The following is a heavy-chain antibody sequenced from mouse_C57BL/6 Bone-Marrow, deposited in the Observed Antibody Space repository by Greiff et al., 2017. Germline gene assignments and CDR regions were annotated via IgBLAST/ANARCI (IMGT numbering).Heavy chain of an antibody. CDR3: TGSITGTVRVAY. Sequence: DVKLVESGGGLVQPGGSMKLSCVASGFTFSNYWMNWVRQSPEKGLEWVAQIRLKSDNYATHYAESVKGRFTISTDDYKSSVYLQMNNLRAEDTGIDYCTGSITGTVRVAYWGQGTLVTVSA. V-gene: IGHV6-3*01. CDR1: GFTFSNYW. J-gene: IGHJ3*01. CDR2: IRLKSDNYAT. D-gene: IGHD4-1*01.